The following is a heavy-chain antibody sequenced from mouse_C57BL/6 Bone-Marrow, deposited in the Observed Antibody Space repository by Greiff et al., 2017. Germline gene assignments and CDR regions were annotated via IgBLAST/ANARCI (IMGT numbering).Heavy chain of an antibody. Sequence: VQLQQSGAELVRPGASVKLSCTASGFNIKDDYMHWVKQRPEQGLVWIGWIDPENGDTEYASKFQGKATITADTASNAAYLQLSSLTSEDTAVYYCTSITTVPFDYWGQGTTLTVSS. CDR2: IDPENGDT. V-gene: IGHV14-4*01. CDR1: GFNIKDDY. D-gene: IGHD1-1*01. J-gene: IGHJ2*01. CDR3: TSITTVPFDY.